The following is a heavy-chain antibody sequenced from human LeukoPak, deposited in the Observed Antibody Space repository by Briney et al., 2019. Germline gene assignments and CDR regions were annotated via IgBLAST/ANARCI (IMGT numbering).Heavy chain of an antibody. CDR1: GYILTDYY. D-gene: IGHD3-10*01. V-gene: IGHV1-2*02. CDR3: ARTPSFGSVAFDI. J-gene: IGHJ3*02. CDR2: INPNSGGR. Sequence: ASVKVSCKASGYILTDYYIHWVRQAPGQGLEWMGWINPNSGGRNYAQKFQGRVTMTRDTSINTAYVEVSGLRSDDTAVYYCARTPSFGSVAFDIWGQGTMVTVSS.